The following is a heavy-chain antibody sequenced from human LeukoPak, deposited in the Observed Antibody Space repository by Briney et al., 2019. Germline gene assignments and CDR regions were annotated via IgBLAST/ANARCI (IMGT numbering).Heavy chain of an antibody. CDR3: ARDKYIAAAGIWGSWFDP. CDR2: ISAYNGNT. V-gene: IGHV1-18*01. CDR1: GYTFTSYG. J-gene: IGHJ5*02. Sequence: GASVKVSCKASGYTFTSYGISWVRQAPGQGLEWMGWISAYNGNTNYAQNLQGRVTMTTDTSTSTAYMELRSLRSDDTAVYYCARDKYIAAAGIWGSWFDPWGQGTLVTVSS. D-gene: IGHD6-13*01.